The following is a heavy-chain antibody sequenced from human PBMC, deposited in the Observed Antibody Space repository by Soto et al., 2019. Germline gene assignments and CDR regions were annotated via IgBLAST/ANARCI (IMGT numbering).Heavy chain of an antibody. V-gene: IGHV3-74*01. J-gene: IGHJ5*02. CDR1: GFTLRSHR. CDR2: SDTDGGGT. CDR3: ATVFDL. Sequence: EVQWVESGGGLVQPGGSLRVSCAASGFTLRSHRIHWVRQAPGKGLEWVSRSDTDGGGTSYADSVKGRFTISTDNAKNTVYLQMNGLRADDTAVYYCATVFDLWGQGTLVTVSS.